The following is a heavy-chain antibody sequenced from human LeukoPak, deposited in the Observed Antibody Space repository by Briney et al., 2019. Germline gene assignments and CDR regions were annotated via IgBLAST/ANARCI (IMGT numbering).Heavy chain of an antibody. Sequence: SETLSLTCTVSGGSISSSSYYWGWIRQPPGTGLEWIGYIYYSGSTNYNSSLKSRVTISIDTSNNQFSLKLSSVTAADTAVYYCARSSSWFGELYDWGQGTLVTVSS. CDR1: GGSISSSSYY. V-gene: IGHV4-61*05. D-gene: IGHD3-10*01. CDR2: IYYSGST. J-gene: IGHJ4*02. CDR3: ARSSSWFGELYD.